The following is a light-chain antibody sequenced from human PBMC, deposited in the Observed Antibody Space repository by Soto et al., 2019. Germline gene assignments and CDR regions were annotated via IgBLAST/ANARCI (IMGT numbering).Light chain of an antibody. CDR3: QQRSNWPG. J-gene: IGKJ2*03. V-gene: IGKV3-11*01. CDR1: QSVSSY. CDR2: DAS. Sequence: EIVLTQSPATLYLSPGERATLSCRASQSVSSYLAWYQQKTGQAPRLLIYDASNRATGIPARFSGSGSGTDFTLTISSLEPEDFVVYYCQQRSNWPGFGQGTKLEIK.